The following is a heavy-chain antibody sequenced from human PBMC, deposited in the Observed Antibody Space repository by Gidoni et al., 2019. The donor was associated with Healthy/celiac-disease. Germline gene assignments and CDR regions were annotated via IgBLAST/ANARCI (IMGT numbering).Heavy chain of an antibody. CDR1: GFPFSCYA. CDR2: ISSNGGST. J-gene: IGHJ4*02. V-gene: IGHV3-64D*06. D-gene: IGHD1-26*01. Sequence: EVQLVESGGGFVQPGGSLRLSCSAPGFPFSCYAIHWVRQAPGKGLEYVSAISSNGGSTYYADSVKGRFTISRDNSKNTLYLQMSSLRAEDTAVYYCVKDPYSGSYSYFDYWGQGTLVTVSS. CDR3: VKDPYSGSYSYFDY.